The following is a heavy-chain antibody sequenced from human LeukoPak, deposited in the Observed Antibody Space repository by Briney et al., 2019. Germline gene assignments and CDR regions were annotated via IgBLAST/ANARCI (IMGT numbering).Heavy chain of an antibody. J-gene: IGHJ4*02. Sequence: PGGSLRLSCAASGFTFSSYAMHWVRQAPGKGLEWVAVISYDGSNKYYADSVKGRFTISRDNSKNTPYLQMNSLRAEDTAVYYCAKDHDFWSGYSDYWGQGTLVTVSS. CDR2: ISYDGSNK. V-gene: IGHV3-30-3*01. D-gene: IGHD3-3*01. CDR1: GFTFSSYA. CDR3: AKDHDFWSGYSDY.